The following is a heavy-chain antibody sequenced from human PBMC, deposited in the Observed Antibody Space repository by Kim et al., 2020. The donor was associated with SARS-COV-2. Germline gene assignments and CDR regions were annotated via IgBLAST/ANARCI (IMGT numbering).Heavy chain of an antibody. D-gene: IGHD6-13*01. CDR2: YSGST. CDR3: AKHNSQAAFDI. Sequence: SETLSLTCTVSGGSISRYYWSWIRQPPGKGLEWIAYYSGSTNYNPSLKSRVTISVDTSKNQLSLKLSSVTAADTAVYFCAKHNSQAAFDIWGQGTMVTVPS. V-gene: IGHV4-59*01. CDR1: GGSISRYY. J-gene: IGHJ3*02.